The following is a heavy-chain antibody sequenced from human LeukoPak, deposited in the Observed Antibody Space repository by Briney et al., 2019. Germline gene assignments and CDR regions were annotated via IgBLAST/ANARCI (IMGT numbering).Heavy chain of an antibody. CDR2: IIPIFGTA. J-gene: IGHJ4*02. CDR3: ARGSGYESFDY. V-gene: IGHV1-69*05. Sequence: ASVKVSCEASGGTFSSYAISWVRQAPGQGLEWMGRIIPIFGTANYAQKFQGRVTITTDESTSTAYMELSSLRSEDTAVYYCARGSGYESFDYWGQGTLVTVSS. CDR1: GGTFSSYA. D-gene: IGHD5-12*01.